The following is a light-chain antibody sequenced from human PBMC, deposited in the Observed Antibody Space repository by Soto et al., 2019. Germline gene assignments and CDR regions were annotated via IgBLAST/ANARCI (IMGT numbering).Light chain of an antibody. V-gene: IGKV3-20*01. J-gene: IGKJ5*01. CDR1: QTVSSTY. CDR2: GAS. Sequence: EIVLTQSPGTLSLSPGERATLSCRASQTVSSTYLAWYQHKPGQAPRLLIYGASNRATGIPDRFSGSGSGTDFTLTISRLEPEDFAVYYCHHYGSSPLTFGQGTRLEIK. CDR3: HHYGSSPLT.